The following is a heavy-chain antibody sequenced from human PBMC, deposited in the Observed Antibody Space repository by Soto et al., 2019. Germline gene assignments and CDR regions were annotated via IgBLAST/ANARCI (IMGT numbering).Heavy chain of an antibody. CDR1: AGSIIYFY. J-gene: IGHJ6*02. CDR2: LYYTGST. Sequence: LSLTCNVSAGSIIYFYWSWIRQCPGKRLEWIGYLYYTGSTNYNPALKSRVTISLDTSKNQFSLKVRSVTAADTAVYYCARVGGYDFRSSQAPPIDVWGQGTTVTVSS. V-gene: IGHV4-59*01. D-gene: IGHD3-3*01. CDR3: ARVGGYDFRSSQAPPIDV.